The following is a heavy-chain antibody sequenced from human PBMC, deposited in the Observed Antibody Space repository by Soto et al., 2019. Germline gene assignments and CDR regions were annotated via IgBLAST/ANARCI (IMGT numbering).Heavy chain of an antibody. CDR1: GFSLTDTRMG. V-gene: IGHV2-26*01. J-gene: IGHJ4*02. CDR3: ARALFYSDSDGYYFEFDY. CDR2: IISNDDK. D-gene: IGHD3-22*01. Sequence: GSGPTLVNPTETLTLTCSVSGFSLTDTRMGVSWIRQAPGRALEWLAHIISNDDKSYSTSLKSRLTISKDTSKGQVVLRMTNMDPVDTGRYYCARALFYSDSDGYYFEFDYWGPGTLVTVSS.